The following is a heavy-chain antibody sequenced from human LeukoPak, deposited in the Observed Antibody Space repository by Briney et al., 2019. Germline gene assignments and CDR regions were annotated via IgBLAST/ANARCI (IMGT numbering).Heavy chain of an antibody. CDR3: ARQSRGYSANFDY. CDR1: GGSISSGGYY. CDR2: IYYSGST. Sequence: SETLSLTCTVSGGSISSGGYYWSWIRQHPGKGLEWIGYIYYSGSTNYNPSLKSRVTISVDTSKNQFSLKLSSVTAADTAIYYCARQSRGYSANFDYWGQGTLVTVSS. J-gene: IGHJ4*02. D-gene: IGHD5-18*01. V-gene: IGHV4-61*08.